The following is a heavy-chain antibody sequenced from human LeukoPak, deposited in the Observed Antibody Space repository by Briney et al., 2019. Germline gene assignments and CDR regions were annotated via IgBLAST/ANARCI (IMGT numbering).Heavy chain of an antibody. CDR3: ARKMSGSGAFDI. J-gene: IGHJ3*02. CDR2: ISSSSSTI. D-gene: IGHD3-10*01. CDR1: GFTFSSYS. Sequence: PGGSLRLSCAAPGFTFSSYSMNWVRQAPGKGLEWVSYISSSSSTIYYADSVKGRFTISRDNAKNSLYLQMNSLRAEDTAVYYCARKMSGSGAFDIWGQGTMVTVSS. V-gene: IGHV3-48*04.